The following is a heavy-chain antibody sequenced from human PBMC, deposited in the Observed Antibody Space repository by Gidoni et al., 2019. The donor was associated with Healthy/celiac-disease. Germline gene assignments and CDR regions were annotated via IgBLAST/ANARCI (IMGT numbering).Heavy chain of an antibody. D-gene: IGHD7-27*01. J-gene: IGHJ4*02. Sequence: EVQLLESGGGLVQPGGSLRLSCAASGFTFSSYAMRWVRQAPGKGLEWVSAISGSGGSTYYADSVKGRFTISRDNSKNTLYLQMNSLRAEDTAVYYCAKCRNWGSVRGGDFDYWGQGTLVTVSS. V-gene: IGHV3-23*01. CDR1: GFTFSSYA. CDR3: AKCRNWGSVRGGDFDY. CDR2: ISGSGGST.